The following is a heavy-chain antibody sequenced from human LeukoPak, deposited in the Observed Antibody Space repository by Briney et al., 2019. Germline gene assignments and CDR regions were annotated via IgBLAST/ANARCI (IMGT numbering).Heavy chain of an antibody. V-gene: IGHV7-4-1*02. CDR3: ARSVTPQYFQH. J-gene: IGHJ1*01. Sequence: ASVKVSCKASGYTFTSYGLNWVRQAPGQGLEWMGWIDTNTGNPTYAQGFTGRFVFSLDTSVSTAYLQISSLKAEDTAVYYCARSVTPQYFQHWGQGTLVTVSS. CDR2: IDTNTGNP. CDR1: GYTFTSYG. D-gene: IGHD4-17*01.